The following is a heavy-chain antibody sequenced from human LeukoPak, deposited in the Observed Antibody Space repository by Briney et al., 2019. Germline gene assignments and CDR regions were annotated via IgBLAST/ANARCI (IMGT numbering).Heavy chain of an antibody. CDR2: IYHSGST. CDR1: GYSMRSGYY. V-gene: IGHV4-38-2*02. D-gene: IGHD2-2*01. Sequence: PSETLSLTCTVSGYSMRSGYYWGWIRLAPEKGLEWIGSIYHSGSTYYNLSLRRRVIMSVDTSKNQFSLKVNSVTAADTAIYYCARSHIVVVPAGRGSRYFYMDVWGRGTTVAVSS. J-gene: IGHJ6*03. CDR3: ARSHIVVVPAGRGSRYFYMDV.